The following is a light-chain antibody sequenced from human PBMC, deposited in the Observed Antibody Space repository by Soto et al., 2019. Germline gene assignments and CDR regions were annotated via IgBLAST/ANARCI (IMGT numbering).Light chain of an antibody. CDR1: SSNLGAGYD. CDR3: CSYAGRSNV. CDR2: GNR. V-gene: IGLV1-40*01. J-gene: IGLJ3*02. Sequence: QSALTQPPSVSGAPGQRVTISCTGNSSNLGAGYDVHWYQQLPGAAPKLVIFGNRNRPSGVPERFSGSKSGTSASLAITGLQAEDEANYYCCSYAGRSNVFGGGTKLTVL.